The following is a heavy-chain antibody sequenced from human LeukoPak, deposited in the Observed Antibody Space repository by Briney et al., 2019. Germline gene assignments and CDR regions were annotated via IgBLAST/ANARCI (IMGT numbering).Heavy chain of an antibody. CDR1: GYTFTGYY. J-gene: IGHJ4*02. CDR2: INPNSGGT. CDR3: ARDLTEIAVAGIRWVTRGYDY. Sequence: ASVKVSCKASGYTFTGYYMHWVRQAPGQGLEWMGWINPNSGGTNYAQKFQGRVTMTRDTSISTAYMELSRLRSDDTAVYYCARDLTEIAVAGIRWVTRGYDYWGQGTLVTVSS. V-gene: IGHV1-2*02. D-gene: IGHD6-19*01.